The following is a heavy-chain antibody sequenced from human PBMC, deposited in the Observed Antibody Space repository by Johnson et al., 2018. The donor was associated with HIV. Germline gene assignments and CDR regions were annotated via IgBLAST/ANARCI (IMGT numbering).Heavy chain of an antibody. J-gene: IGHJ3*02. CDR2: ISYDGSNK. Sequence: QVQLVESGGGLAQPGGSLRLSCAASGFTFSSYGMHWVRQAPGKGLEWVAVISYDGSNKYYADSVKGRFTISRDNSKNTLYLQMNSLRVEDTALYYCAKRDYYDRSGTRGAFDIWGQGTMVTVSS. V-gene: IGHV3-30*18. D-gene: IGHD3-22*01. CDR3: AKRDYYDRSGTRGAFDI. CDR1: GFTFSSYG.